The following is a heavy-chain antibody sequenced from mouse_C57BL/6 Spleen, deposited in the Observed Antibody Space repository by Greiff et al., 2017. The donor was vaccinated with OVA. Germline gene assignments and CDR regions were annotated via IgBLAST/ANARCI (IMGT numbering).Heavy chain of an antibody. V-gene: IGHV5-16*01. J-gene: IGHJ1*03. CDR1: GFTFSNYY. D-gene: IGHD2-1*01. CDR3: ARGGKGWYFDV. Sequence: EVHLLESEPGLVQPGASVKLSCTASGFTFSNYYMAWVRQVPGKGLEWVANIYPGGSSTYYLDSLKGSSTMSTDNAKNILYLQMSSLKSEDTATYYCARGGKGWYFDVWGTGTTVTVSS. CDR2: IYPGGSST.